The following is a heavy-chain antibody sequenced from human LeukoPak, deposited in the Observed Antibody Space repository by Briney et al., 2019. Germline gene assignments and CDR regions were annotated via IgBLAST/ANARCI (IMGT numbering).Heavy chain of an antibody. V-gene: IGHV3-30*04. CDR2: ISYDGSNK. CDR3: ARGWYGGFGYFDY. CDR1: GFTFSSYA. Sequence: GGSLRLSCAASGFTFSSYAMHWVRQAPGQGLEWVAVISYDGSNKYYADSVKGRFTISRDNSKNTLYLQMNSLRAEDTAVYYCARGWYGGFGYFDYWGQGTLVTVSS. D-gene: IGHD3-16*01. J-gene: IGHJ4*02.